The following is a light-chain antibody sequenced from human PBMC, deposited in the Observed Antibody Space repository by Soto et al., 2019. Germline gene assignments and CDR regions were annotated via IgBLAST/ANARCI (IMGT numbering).Light chain of an antibody. CDR1: QSISSN. J-gene: IGKJ1*01. CDR3: QQSNNWPRT. Sequence: EIVMTQSPGTLSVSPGERATLSCRASQSISSNLAWYQQHPGQAPRLLIYDASTGAAGIPARFSGSGSGTELTLTISSLQSEDFAVYYCQQSNNWPRTFGQGTKVEIK. CDR2: DAS. V-gene: IGKV3D-15*01.